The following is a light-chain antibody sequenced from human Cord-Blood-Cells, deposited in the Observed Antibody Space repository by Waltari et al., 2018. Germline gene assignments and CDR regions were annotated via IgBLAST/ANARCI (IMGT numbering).Light chain of an antibody. J-gene: IGKJ2*03. V-gene: IGKV1-39*01. CDR1: QSISSY. CDR3: QQSYSTPPYS. CDR2: AAS. Sequence: DIQMTQSPSSLSASVGDRVTITCRASQSISSYLNWYQQKPGKAPKLLIYAASSLQSGVPSRSSGSGSGTDFTLTISSLQPEDFATYYCQQSYSTPPYSFGQGTKLETK.